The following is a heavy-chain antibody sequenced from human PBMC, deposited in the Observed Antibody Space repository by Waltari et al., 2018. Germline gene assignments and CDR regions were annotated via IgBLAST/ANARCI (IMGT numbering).Heavy chain of an antibody. J-gene: IGHJ3*02. CDR2: IYHSGST. V-gene: IGHV4-38-2*01. CDR1: GYSISSGYS. CDR3: ARLSGSYSQGAFDI. D-gene: IGHD3-10*01. Sequence: QVQLQESGPGLVKPSETLSLTCAVSGYSISSGYSWGWIRQPPGKGLEWIGSIYHSGSTYYNPALKSRVTISVDTSKNKFSLKLSSVPAADTAVYYCARLSGSYSQGAFDIWGQGTMVTVSS.